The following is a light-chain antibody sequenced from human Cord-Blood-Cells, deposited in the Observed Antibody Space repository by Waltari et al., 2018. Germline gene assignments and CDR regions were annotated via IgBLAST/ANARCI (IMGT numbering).Light chain of an antibody. J-gene: IGKJ1*01. Sequence: DIVMTQSPDSLAVSLVERATITCKSSPSVLYSSNNKNYLAWYQQKPGQPPKLLIYWASTRESGVPDRFSGSGSGTDFTLTISSLQAEDVAVYYCQQYYSTPWTFGQGTKVEIK. CDR3: QQYYSTPWT. CDR1: PSVLYSSNNKNY. CDR2: WAS. V-gene: IGKV4-1*01.